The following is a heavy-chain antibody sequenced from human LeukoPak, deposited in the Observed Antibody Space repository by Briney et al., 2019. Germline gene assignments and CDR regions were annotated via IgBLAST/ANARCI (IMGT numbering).Heavy chain of an antibody. Sequence: GGSLRLSCAASGFTFSSYAMSWVRQAPGKGLEWVSFIGGSGGSTYYADSVKGRFTISRDNSRNSLYLQMNSLRAEDTAVYYCAKAGCQWTHALVFHHWGQGTLVTVSS. CDR3: AKAGCQWTHALVFHH. CDR1: GFTFSSYA. J-gene: IGHJ4*02. CDR2: IGGSGGST. V-gene: IGHV3-23*01. D-gene: IGHD5/OR15-5a*01.